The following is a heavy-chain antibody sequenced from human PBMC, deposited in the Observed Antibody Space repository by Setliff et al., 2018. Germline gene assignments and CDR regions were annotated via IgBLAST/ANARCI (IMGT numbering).Heavy chain of an antibody. D-gene: IGHD6-19*01. J-gene: IGHJ4*02. CDR1: GYRFNTHD. V-gene: IGHV1-8*01. CDR2: MNPNNDDT. Sequence: ASVKVSCKASGYRFNTHDINWVRQAPGQGLEWMGWMNPNNDDTGSAHKFQDRVTMTVNRAISTAYLELSGLTPDDTAVYFCARGRGFSGLESTVDFFEYWGPGTPVTVAS. CDR3: ARGRGFSGLESTVDFFEY.